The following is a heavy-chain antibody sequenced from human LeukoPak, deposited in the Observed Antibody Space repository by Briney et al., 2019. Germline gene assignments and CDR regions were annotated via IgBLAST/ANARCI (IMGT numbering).Heavy chain of an antibody. V-gene: IGHV4-59*01. D-gene: IGHD5-12*01. Sequence: KTSETLSLTCAVYGGSFSGYYWSWIRQPPGKGLEWIGYIYYSGSTNYNPSLKSRVTISVDTSKNQFSLKLSSVTAADTAVYYCASGGEGGYAYWGQGTLVTVSS. J-gene: IGHJ4*02. CDR1: GGSFSGYY. CDR2: IYYSGST. CDR3: ASGGEGGYAY.